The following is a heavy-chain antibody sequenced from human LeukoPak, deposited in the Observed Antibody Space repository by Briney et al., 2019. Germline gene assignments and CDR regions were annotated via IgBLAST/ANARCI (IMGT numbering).Heavy chain of an antibody. V-gene: IGHV4-4*02. J-gene: IGHJ4*02. D-gene: IGHD6-13*01. CDR3: ARNLGGSSWVFDY. Sequence: SETLSLTCAVSGGSLSSSNWWSWVRQPPGKGLEWIGEIYHSGSTNYNPSLKSRATISVDTSKNQFSLKLSSVTAADTAVYYCARNLGGSSWVFDYWGQGTLVTVSS. CDR1: GGSLSSSNW. CDR2: IYHSGST.